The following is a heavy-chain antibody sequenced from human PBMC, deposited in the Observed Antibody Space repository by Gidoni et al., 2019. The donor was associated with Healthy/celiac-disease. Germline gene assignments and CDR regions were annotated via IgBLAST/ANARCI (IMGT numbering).Heavy chain of an antibody. V-gene: IGHV5-51*01. CDR3: VRYDSSGYWNWFDP. D-gene: IGHD3-22*01. CDR1: GASFTSYW. J-gene: IGHJ5*02. CDR2: IYPGDSDT. Sequence: VQLVQSGAAVKKTGASLKNACKGYGASFTSYWIGWVRQMPGKGLDWMGIIYPGDSDTRYRPSFQGQVTISAYKSISTAYLQWSSLKASDTAMYYCVRYDSSGYWNWFDPWGQGTLVTVSS.